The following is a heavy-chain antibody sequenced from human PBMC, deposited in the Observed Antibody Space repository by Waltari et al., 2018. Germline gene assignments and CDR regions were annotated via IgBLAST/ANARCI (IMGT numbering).Heavy chain of an antibody. V-gene: IGHV4-38-2*01. CDR2: IYHSGST. CDR1: GYSISSGYY. D-gene: IGHD3-9*01. CDR3: IGGGSRYDILTGYYHVDTPPDY. J-gene: IGHJ4*02. Sequence: QVQLQESGPGLVKPSETLSLTCAVSGYSISSGYYWGWIRQPPGKGLEWIGSIYHSGSTYYNPSLKSRVTISVDTSKNQFSLKLSSVTAADTAVYYCIGGGSRYDILTGYYHVDTPPDYWGQGTLVTVSS.